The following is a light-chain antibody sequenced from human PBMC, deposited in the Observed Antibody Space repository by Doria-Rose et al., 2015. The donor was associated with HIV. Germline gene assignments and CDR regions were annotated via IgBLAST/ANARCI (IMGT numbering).Light chain of an antibody. V-gene: IGKV3-20*01. Sequence: VLTQPPGTLSLSPGERATLSCRASQSFSSTYLAWYQQRPGQAPSLLIYDGSTRATGIPDRFSASGSGTDFTLTINRLEPEDFALYYCHQYGTSWTFVQGTKVEI. J-gene: IGKJ1*01. CDR2: DGS. CDR3: HQYGTSWT. CDR1: QSFSSTY.